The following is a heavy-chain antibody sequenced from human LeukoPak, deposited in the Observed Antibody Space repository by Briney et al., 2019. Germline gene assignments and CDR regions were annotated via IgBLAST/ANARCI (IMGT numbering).Heavy chain of an antibody. D-gene: IGHD6-13*01. CDR3: AKAGGSSWAVLDY. V-gene: IGHV3-23*01. CDR1: GFTFINYP. CDR2: ISGSGGST. J-gene: IGHJ4*02. Sequence: GGSLRLSCAASGFTFINYPMSWVRQAPGKGLEWVSGISGSGGSTHYADSVKGRFTISRDNSKNTLSLQMNSLRAEDTAVYYCAKAGGSSWAVLDYWGQGTLVTVSS.